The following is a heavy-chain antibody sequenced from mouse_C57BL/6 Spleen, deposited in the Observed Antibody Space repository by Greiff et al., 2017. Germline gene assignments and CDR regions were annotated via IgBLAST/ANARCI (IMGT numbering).Heavy chain of an antibody. D-gene: IGHD1-1*02. Sequence: VQLKESGPGMVKPSQSLSLTCTVTGYSITSGYDWHWIRHFPGNKLEWMGYISYSGSTNYNPSLKSRISITHDTSKNHFFLKLNSVTTEDTATYYCARGVVGDWYFDVWGTGTTVTVSS. CDR2: ISYSGST. CDR1: GYSITSGYD. V-gene: IGHV3-1*01. J-gene: IGHJ1*03. CDR3: ARGVVGDWYFDV.